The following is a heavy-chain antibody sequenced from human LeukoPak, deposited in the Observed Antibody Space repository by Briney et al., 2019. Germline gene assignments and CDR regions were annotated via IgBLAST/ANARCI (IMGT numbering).Heavy chain of an antibody. CDR1: GITFSRYA. V-gene: IGHV3-64D*06. CDR2: ISSNGGST. CDR3: VKDSSSGSYFDY. D-gene: IGHD3-10*01. J-gene: IGHJ4*02. Sequence: GGSLRLSCSASGITFSRYAMHWVRQAPGKGLEYVSAISSNGGSTYYADSVKGRFTTSRDNSRNTLHLQMSSLRVEDTAVYYCVKDSSSGSYFDYWGQGTLVTVSS.